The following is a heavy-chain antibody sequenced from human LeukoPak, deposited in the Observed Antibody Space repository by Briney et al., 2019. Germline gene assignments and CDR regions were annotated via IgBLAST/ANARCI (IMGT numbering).Heavy chain of an antibody. J-gene: IGHJ4*02. CDR1: GFTVSSNY. CDR3: ARGPTVTLYYFDY. CDR2: IYSGGST. V-gene: IGHV3-66*01. D-gene: IGHD4-17*01. Sequence: PGGSLRLSCAASGFTVSSNYMSWVRQAPGKGLEWVSVIYSGGSTYYADSVKGRFTISRDNSKNTLYLQMNSLRAEDTAVYYCARGPTVTLYYFDYWGLGTLVTVSS.